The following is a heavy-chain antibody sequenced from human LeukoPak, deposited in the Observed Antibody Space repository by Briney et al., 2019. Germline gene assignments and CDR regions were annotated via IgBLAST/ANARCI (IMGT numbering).Heavy chain of an antibody. Sequence: GGSLRLSCAASGFTFSNYAMRWVRQAPGKGLEWVSGISGSGDSTYYADSVKGRFTIPRDNSKNSLYLQMNSLRAEDTAVYYCARAPFDYWGQGTLVTVSS. CDR3: ARAPFDY. J-gene: IGHJ4*02. CDR1: GFTFSNYA. CDR2: ISGSGDST. V-gene: IGHV3-23*01.